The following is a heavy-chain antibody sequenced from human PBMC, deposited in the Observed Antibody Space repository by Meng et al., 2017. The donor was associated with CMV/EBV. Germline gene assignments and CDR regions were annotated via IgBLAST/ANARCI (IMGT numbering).Heavy chain of an antibody. CDR2: IIPIFGTA. CDR1: GYTFTGYY. J-gene: IGHJ4*02. V-gene: IGHV1-69*05. CDR3: ASESSSWIFDY. Sequence: SVKVSCKASGYTFTGYYMHWVRQAPGQGLEWMGWIIPIFGTANYAQKFQGRVTITTDESTSTAYMELSSLRSEDTAVYYCASESSSWIFDYWGQGTLVTVSS. D-gene: IGHD6-13*01.